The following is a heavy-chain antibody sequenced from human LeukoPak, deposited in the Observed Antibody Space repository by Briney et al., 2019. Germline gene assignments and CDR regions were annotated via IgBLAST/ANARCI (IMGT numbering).Heavy chain of an antibody. CDR1: GFTFSSYA. CDR3: AKDPPRGDGYQPNFFDS. D-gene: IGHD5-24*01. Sequence: GGSLRLSCAASGFTFSSYAMNWVRQAPGRGLEWVSAVYRPSDSTYYAEPVKGRFTVSRDNSKSTLFLEMNSLRAEDTAVYYCAKDPPRGDGYQPNFFDSWGQGTLVTVSS. V-gene: IGHV3-23*01. J-gene: IGHJ4*02. CDR2: VYRPSDST.